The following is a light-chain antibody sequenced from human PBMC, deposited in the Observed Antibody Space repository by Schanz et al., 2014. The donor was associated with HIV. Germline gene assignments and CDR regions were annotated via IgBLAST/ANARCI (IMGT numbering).Light chain of an antibody. CDR1: SSNIKMNA. J-gene: IGLJ3*02. V-gene: IGLV1-44*01. CDR3: AAWDDGLNAWV. CDR2: ATY. Sequence: QSVLTQPPSASRTPGQRVTISCSGSSSNIKMNAVNWYQHLPGMGPKLLIYATYNRPSGVPDRFSGSQSDSSASLAISGLQSEDEADYHCAAWDDGLNAWVFGGGTKLTVL.